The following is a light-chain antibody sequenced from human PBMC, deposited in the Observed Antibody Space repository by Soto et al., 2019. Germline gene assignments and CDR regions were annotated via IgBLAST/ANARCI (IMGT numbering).Light chain of an antibody. V-gene: IGLV2-14*01. CDR2: EVS. CDR3: NSYTSSSIDYV. Sequence: QSALTQPASVSGSPGQSITISCTGTSSDVGGYNYVSWYQQHPGKAPKLMIYEVSNRPSRVSNRFSGSKSGNTASLTISGLQAEDEADYYCNSYTSSSIDYVFGTGTKLTVL. J-gene: IGLJ1*01. CDR1: SSDVGGYNY.